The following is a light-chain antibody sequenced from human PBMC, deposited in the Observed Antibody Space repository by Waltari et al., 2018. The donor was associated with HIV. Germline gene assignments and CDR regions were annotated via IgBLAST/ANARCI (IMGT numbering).Light chain of an antibody. CDR3: QQNAGSPPYS. CDR2: GAS. V-gene: IGKV3-20*01. J-gene: IGKJ2*03. CDR1: QSVSSSY. Sequence: EIVLTQSPGTLSLSPGERATLSCRASQSVSSSYLAWYQQKPGQAPRLLMYGASSMATGIPDRFSGSGSGTDFTLTISRLEPEDFAVYYCQQNAGSPPYSFGQGTKLESK.